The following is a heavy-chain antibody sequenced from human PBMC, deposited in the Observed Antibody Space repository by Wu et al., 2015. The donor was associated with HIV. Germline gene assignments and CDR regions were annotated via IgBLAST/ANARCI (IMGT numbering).Heavy chain of an antibody. CDR3: ARERYGAVSGLSMDV. D-gene: IGHD4-17*01. J-gene: IGHJ6*03. CDR1: GGTFSSYA. V-gene: IGHV1-46*01. Sequence: QVQMVQSGAEVKKPGSSVKVSCKASGGTFSSYAISWVRQVPGQGLEWVGMTNPNGGRTKFAQRYGGRATMTRDTSTKTVKMTLSNLKYEDTAIYYCARERYGAVSGLSMDVWGRGTTLIISS. CDR2: TNPNGGRT.